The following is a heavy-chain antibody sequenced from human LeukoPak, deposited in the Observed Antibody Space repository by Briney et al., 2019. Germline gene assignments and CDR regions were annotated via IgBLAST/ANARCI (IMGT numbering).Heavy chain of an antibody. V-gene: IGHV3-30*04. CDR1: GFTFSIYT. CDR2: ISYDGSNK. D-gene: IGHD2-2*01. Sequence: GRSLRLSCAASGFTFSIYTIHWVRQAPGKGLEWVAVISYDGSNKYYADSVKGRFTLSRDNSKDTLYLQMDSLRAEDTAVYSCARGYCSSTACPPCDYWGQGTLVTVSP. J-gene: IGHJ4*02. CDR3: ARGYCSSTACPPCDY.